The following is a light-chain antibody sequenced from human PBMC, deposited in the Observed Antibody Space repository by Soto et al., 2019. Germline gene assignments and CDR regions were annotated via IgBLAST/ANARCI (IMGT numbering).Light chain of an antibody. CDR3: MQVTQFPHT. V-gene: IGKV2-24*01. CDR1: QSLVNRDGHTY. Sequence: DIVMTQTPLFSPVTLGQPASISCRSSQSLVNRDGHTYLSWLQQRPGQPPRLLIYEISTRFSAVPDTFSRSGSGTDVTLQISWVEADDVGVYYGMQVTQFPHTFGRGPKVDIK. CDR2: EIS. J-gene: IGKJ3*01.